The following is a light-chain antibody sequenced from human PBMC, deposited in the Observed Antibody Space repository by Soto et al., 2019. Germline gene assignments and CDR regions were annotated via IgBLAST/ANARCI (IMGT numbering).Light chain of an antibody. Sequence: EIVLTQSPATLSLSPGERATLSCRASQSVSSYLAWYQQKPGQAPRLLIFGASTRATGIPARFSGSGSGTEFTLTISSLQSEDFAVYYCQQCNNWPPITFGQGTRLEIK. CDR1: QSVSSY. CDR3: QQCNNWPPIT. J-gene: IGKJ5*01. CDR2: GAS. V-gene: IGKV3-15*01.